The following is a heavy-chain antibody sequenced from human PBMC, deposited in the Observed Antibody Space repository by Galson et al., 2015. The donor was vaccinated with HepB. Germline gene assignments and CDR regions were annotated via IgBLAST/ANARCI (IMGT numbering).Heavy chain of an antibody. Sequence: CAISGDSVSSNSAAWNWIRQSPSRGLEWLGRTYYRSKWYNDYAVSVKSRITINPDTSKNQFSLQLNSVTPEDTAVYYCARGGGRITMVRGVITTQSFDYWGQGTLVTVSS. CDR2: TYYRSKWYN. CDR3: ARGGGRITMVRGVITTQSFDY. D-gene: IGHD3-10*01. V-gene: IGHV6-1*01. J-gene: IGHJ4*02. CDR1: GDSVSSNSAA.